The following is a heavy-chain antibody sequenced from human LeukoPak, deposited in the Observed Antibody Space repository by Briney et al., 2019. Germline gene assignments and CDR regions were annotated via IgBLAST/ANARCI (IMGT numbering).Heavy chain of an antibody. J-gene: IGHJ4*02. D-gene: IGHD1-26*01. V-gene: IGHV4-30-2*01. Sequence: SETLSLTCAVSGGSISSGGYYWSWIRQPPGKGLEWIGYIYHSGSTYYNPSLKSRVTISVDTSKNQFSLKLSSVTAADTAVYYCARQVGANFDYWGQGTLVTVSS. CDR2: IYHSGST. CDR1: GGSISSGGYY. CDR3: ARQVGANFDY.